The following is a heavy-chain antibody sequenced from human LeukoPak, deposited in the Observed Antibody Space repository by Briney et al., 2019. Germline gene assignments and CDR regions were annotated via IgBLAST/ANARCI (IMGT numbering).Heavy chain of an antibody. V-gene: IGHV1-3*04. J-gene: IGHJ4*02. CDR1: GYTFTSYA. CDR2: INTDNGNT. CDR3: AREENSSFDY. Sequence: ASVKVSCKASGYTFTSYAVHWVRQAPGQRLEWMGWINTDNGNTKYSQKFQGGVTITRDTSANTAYMDLSSLRSEDTAVYYCAREENSSFDYWGQGALVTVSS. D-gene: IGHD6-13*01.